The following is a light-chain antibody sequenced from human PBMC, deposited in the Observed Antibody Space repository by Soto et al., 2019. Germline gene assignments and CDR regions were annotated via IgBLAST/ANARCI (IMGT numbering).Light chain of an antibody. V-gene: IGKV1-39*01. J-gene: IGKJ1*01. CDR2: AAS. CDR3: QQSYSTPPWT. Sequence: DIQMTQSPSSLSASVGDRVTITCRASQSIVTYLNWNLQKPGKAPKLLIYAASNLQSGVPSRFSGSGSGTDFTLTISSPQPEDFATYFCQQSYSTPPWTFGQGTKVDIK. CDR1: QSIVTY.